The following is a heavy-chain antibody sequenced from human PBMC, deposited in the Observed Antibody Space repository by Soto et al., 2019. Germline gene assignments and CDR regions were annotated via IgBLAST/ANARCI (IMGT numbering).Heavy chain of an antibody. Sequence: PGGSLRLSCAASGFTFSSYGMHWVRQAPGKGLEWVAVISYDGSNKYYADSVKGRFTISRDNSKNTLYLQMNSLRAEDTAVYYCAKTAAGFVGWFDPWGQGTLVTVSS. J-gene: IGHJ5*02. CDR2: ISYDGSNK. CDR3: AKTAAGFVGWFDP. D-gene: IGHD6-13*01. V-gene: IGHV3-30*18. CDR1: GFTFSSYG.